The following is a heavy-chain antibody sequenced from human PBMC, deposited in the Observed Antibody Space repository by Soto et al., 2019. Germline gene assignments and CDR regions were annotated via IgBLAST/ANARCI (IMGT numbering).Heavy chain of an antibody. D-gene: IGHD2-21*01. CDR1: GFTFSSYA. Sequence: LRLSCAASGFTFSSYAMSWVRLAPGKGLEWVSGISDSGGRTSYADSVKGRLTVSRDNSKNTLHLQINGLRAEDTAVYFCAKHSCGGECNAGYLDLWGRGTLVTVSS. J-gene: IGHJ2*01. V-gene: IGHV3-23*01. CDR2: ISDSGGRT. CDR3: AKHSCGGECNAGYLDL.